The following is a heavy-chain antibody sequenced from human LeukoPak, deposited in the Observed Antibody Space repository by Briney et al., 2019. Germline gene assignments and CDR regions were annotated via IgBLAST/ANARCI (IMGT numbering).Heavy chain of an antibody. Sequence: PGGPLRLSCAASGFTFSSYGMSWVRQAPGKGLEWVSAISGSGGSTFYADSVKGRFTISRDNAKNSLYLQMSSLRAEDTAVYYCARDIGSGTTGTTGVLVNWGQGTLVTASS. CDR1: GFTFSSYG. V-gene: IGHV3-23*01. J-gene: IGHJ4*02. CDR3: ARDIGSGTTGTTGVLVN. D-gene: IGHD1-1*01. CDR2: ISGSGGST.